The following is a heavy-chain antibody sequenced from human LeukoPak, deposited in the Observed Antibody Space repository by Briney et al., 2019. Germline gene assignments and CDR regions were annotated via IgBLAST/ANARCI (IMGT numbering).Heavy chain of an antibody. Sequence: SETLSLTCTVSGGSISSYYWSWIRQPPGKGLEWIGYIYYSGSTNYNPSLKSRVTISVDTSKNQFSLKLSSVTAADTAVHYCARGVSSGWYNWFDPWGQGTLVTVSS. J-gene: IGHJ5*02. D-gene: IGHD6-19*01. CDR2: IYYSGST. CDR3: ARGVSSGWYNWFDP. CDR1: GGSISSYY. V-gene: IGHV4-59*01.